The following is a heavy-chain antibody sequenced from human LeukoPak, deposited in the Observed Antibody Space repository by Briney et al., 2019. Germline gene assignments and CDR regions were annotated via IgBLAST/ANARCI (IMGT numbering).Heavy chain of an antibody. V-gene: IGHV3-23*01. D-gene: IGHD1-1*01. Sequence: SGGSLRLYCAASGFTFSSYSMSWVRQAPGKGLEWVSTINPSGGSTYYADSAKGRFTISRDNSKNTVYQQMNSLRAEDTAVYYCAKDRAGSPWADWGQGTLVTVSS. CDR2: INPSGGST. CDR1: GFTFSSYS. J-gene: IGHJ4*02. CDR3: AKDRAGSPWAD.